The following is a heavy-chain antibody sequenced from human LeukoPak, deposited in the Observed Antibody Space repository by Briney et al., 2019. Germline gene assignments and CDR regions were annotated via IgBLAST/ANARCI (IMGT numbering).Heavy chain of an antibody. J-gene: IGHJ6*02. CDR1: GYTFTGYY. CDR2: INPNSGGT. V-gene: IGHV1-2*04. D-gene: IGHD2-2*01. CDR3: ARDRVYCSSTSCYHYYYGMDV. Sequence: GASVKVSCKASGYTFTGYYMHWVRQAPGQGLEWMGWINPNSGGTNYAQKFQGWVTMTRDTSISTAYMELSRLRSDDTAVYYCARDRVYCSSTSCYHYYYGMDVWGQGTTVTVSS.